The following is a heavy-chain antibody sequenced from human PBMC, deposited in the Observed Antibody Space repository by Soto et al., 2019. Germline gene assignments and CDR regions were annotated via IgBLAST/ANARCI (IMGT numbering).Heavy chain of an antibody. CDR3: ARGISKYSSWYEPHTWFDA. V-gene: IGHV4-30-4*01. J-gene: IGHJ5*02. D-gene: IGHD6-13*01. CDR2: LYFNGGT. CDR1: GGPINSPDYY. Sequence: QVQLQESGSGLMKPSQTLSLTCNVSGGPINSPDYYWTWIRQSPGKGLEWIGYLYFNGGTQYNPSLRTPISMSLDTSKKHFSLKMRSVTGADTAVYYCARGISKYSSWYEPHTWFDAWGQGALVTVSS.